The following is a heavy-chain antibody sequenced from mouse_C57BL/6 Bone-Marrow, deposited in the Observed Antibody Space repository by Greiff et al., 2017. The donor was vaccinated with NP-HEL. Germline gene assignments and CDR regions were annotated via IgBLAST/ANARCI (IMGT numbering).Heavy chain of an antibody. J-gene: IGHJ3*01. D-gene: IGHD2-4*01. Sequence: DVHLVESGPGLVKPSQSLSLTCSVTGYSITSGYYWNWIRQFPGNKLEWMGYISYDGSNNYNPSLKNRISITRDTSKNQFFLKLNSVTTEDTATYYCARGVYYDYSAWFAYWGQGTLVTVSA. CDR3: ARGVYYDYSAWFAY. CDR1: GYSITSGYY. CDR2: ISYDGSN. V-gene: IGHV3-6*01.